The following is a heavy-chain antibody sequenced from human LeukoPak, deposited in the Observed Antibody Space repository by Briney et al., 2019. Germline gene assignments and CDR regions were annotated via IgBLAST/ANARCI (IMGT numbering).Heavy chain of an antibody. V-gene: IGHV3-21*01. CDR3: ARGVTTTVTTPGH. J-gene: IGHJ4*02. CDR1: GFTFSSYG. Sequence: PGGSLRLSCAASGFTFSSYGMNWVRQAPGKGLEWVSSISSGSSYIYYADSVKGRFTISRDNAKNSLYLQMNSLRAEDTAVYYCARGVTTTVTTPGHWGQGTLVTVSS. CDR2: ISSGSSYI. D-gene: IGHD4-17*01.